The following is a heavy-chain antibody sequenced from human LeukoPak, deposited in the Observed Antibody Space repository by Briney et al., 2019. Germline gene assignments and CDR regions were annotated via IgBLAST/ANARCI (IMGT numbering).Heavy chain of an antibody. Sequence: SVKVSCKASGGTFSSYAISWVRQAPGQGLEWMGGIIPIFGTANYAQKFQGRVTITADESTSTAYMELSSLRSEDTAVYYCAGVGVRGVIISYFDYWGQGTLVTVSS. CDR2: IIPIFGTA. V-gene: IGHV1-69*13. CDR1: GGTFSSYA. D-gene: IGHD3-10*01. J-gene: IGHJ4*02. CDR3: AGVGVRGVIISYFDY.